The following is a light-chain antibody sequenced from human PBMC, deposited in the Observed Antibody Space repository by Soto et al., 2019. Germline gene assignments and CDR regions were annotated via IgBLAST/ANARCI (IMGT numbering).Light chain of an antibody. J-gene: IGLJ1*01. CDR3: NSYTSLSTLV. CDR1: SSYVGGYNY. Sequence: QSVLTQPASVSGSPGQSITLSCTGTSSYVGGYNYVSWYQHHPGKAPKLIIYEVSNRPSGVSNRFSGSKSGNTASLTISGLQAEDEADYYCNSYTSLSTLVFGTGTKLTVL. CDR2: EVS. V-gene: IGLV2-14*01.